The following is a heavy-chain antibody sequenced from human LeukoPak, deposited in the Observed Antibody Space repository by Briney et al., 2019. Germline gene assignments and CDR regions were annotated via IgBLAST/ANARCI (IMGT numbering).Heavy chain of an antibody. CDR2: ISYDGSNK. J-gene: IGHJ5*02. D-gene: IGHD6-19*01. CDR3: ARDISGYSSGWYNSEFDP. V-gene: IGHV3-30-3*01. CDR1: GGSISSSS. Sequence: LSLTCTVSGGSISSSSYYWGWIRQPPGKGLEWVAVISYDGSNKYYADSVKGRFTISRDNSKNTLYLQMNSLRAEDTAVYYCARDISGYSSGWYNSEFDPWGQGTLVTVSS.